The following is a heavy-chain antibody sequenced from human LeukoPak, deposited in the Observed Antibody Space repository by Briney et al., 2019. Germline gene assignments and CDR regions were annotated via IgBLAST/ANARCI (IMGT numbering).Heavy chain of an antibody. V-gene: IGHV4-34*01. CDR2: INHSGSS. D-gene: IGHD2-15*01. Sequence: SETLSLTCAVYRDSFSDYYWTWIRQPPGKGLEWIGEINHSGSSNYNPSLKSRVTISVDTSKNQFSLKLSSVTPEDTAVYYCARDLVVAATRDWYFDLWGRGTLVTVSS. J-gene: IGHJ2*01. CDR3: ARDLVVAATRDWYFDL. CDR1: RDSFSDYY.